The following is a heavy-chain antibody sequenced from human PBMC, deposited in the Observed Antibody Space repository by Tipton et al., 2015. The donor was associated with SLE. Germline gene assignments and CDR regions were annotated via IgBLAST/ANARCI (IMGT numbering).Heavy chain of an antibody. D-gene: IGHD6-13*01. J-gene: IGHJ6*02. Sequence: QLVQSEAEVKKPGASVKVSCKASGYTFTSYGISWVRQAPGQGLEWMGRINPYSGGTNYAQKFQGRVTMTRDTSISTAYMELSRLRSDDTAVYYCARDLYSSSWYGSNYYYGMDVWGQGTTVTVSS. V-gene: IGHV1-2*06. CDR1: GYTFTSYG. CDR3: ARDLYSSSWYGSNYYYGMDV. CDR2: INPYSGGT.